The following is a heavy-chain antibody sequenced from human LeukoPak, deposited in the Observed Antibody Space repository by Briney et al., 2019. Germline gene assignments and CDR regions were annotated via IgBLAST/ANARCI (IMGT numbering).Heavy chain of an antibody. Sequence: ASVKVSCKASGYTSTGYYMHWVRQAPGQGLEWMGRINPNSGGTNYAQKFQGRVTMTRDTSISTAYMELSRLRSDDTAVYYCARAVLRYFDWSPGGNDYWGQGTLVTVSS. D-gene: IGHD3-9*01. CDR3: ARAVLRYFDWSPGGNDY. J-gene: IGHJ4*02. CDR2: INPNSGGT. V-gene: IGHV1-2*06. CDR1: GYTSTGYY.